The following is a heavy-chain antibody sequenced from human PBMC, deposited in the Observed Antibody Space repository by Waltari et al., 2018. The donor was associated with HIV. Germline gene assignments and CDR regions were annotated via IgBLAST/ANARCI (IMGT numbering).Heavy chain of an antibody. CDR1: GYTFTGYY. Sequence: QVQLVQSGAEVKKPGASVKVSCKASGYTFTGYYMHWVRQATGQGLEWMGRINPNSGGTNYAQKFQGRVTMTSDTSISTAYMELSRLRSDDTAVYYCASSLIAVAGHFDYWGQGTLVTVSS. J-gene: IGHJ4*02. V-gene: IGHV1-2*06. D-gene: IGHD6-19*01. CDR2: INPNSGGT. CDR3: ASSLIAVAGHFDY.